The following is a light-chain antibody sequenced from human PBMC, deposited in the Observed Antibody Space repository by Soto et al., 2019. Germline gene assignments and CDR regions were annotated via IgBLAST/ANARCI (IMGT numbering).Light chain of an antibody. CDR1: RSNIGPNA. Sequence: QSVLTQPPSASAPPGQRVTISCSGTRSNIGPNAVNWYQQLPGTAPRLLIYNNNQRPSGVPDRFSGSKSGTSASRAITGLQPDDEGTYFCAAWADILNVLYVFGTGTKLTVL. J-gene: IGLJ1*01. V-gene: IGLV1-44*01. CDR2: NNN. CDR3: AAWADILNVLYV.